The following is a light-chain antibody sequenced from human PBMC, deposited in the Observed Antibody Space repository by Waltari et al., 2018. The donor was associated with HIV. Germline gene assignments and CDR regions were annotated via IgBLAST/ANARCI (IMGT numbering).Light chain of an antibody. J-gene: IGKJ5*01. Sequence: DIHVTQSPSSLSASVGDRVTITCRASQGVSYRLAWYQQTPGKAPKSLIHAASDLQTGVPSRFSGSGSGTEFTLTISNLQPEDFATYYCQQYNSYPLSFGQGTRLEI. CDR2: AAS. V-gene: IGKV1-16*01. CDR3: QQYNSYPLS. CDR1: QGVSYR.